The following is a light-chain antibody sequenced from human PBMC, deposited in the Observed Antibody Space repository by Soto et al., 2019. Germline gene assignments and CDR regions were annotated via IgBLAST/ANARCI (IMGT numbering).Light chain of an antibody. V-gene: IGKV3-11*01. CDR3: QQYGSFPIT. CDR1: QTISTY. CDR2: DAS. J-gene: IGKJ5*01. Sequence: EIVLTQSPPTLSLSPGESAALSCRVSQTISTYLAWYQQKPGQAPRLLIYDASTRATGIPARFSGSGSGTDFTLTISYLEPEDFAVYYCQQYGSFPITFGQGTRLEI.